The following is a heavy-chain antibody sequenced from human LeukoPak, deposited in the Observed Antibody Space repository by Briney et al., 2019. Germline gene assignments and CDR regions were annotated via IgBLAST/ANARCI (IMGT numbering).Heavy chain of an antibody. CDR3: ARWPYCSSTSCYERYYYGMDV. J-gene: IGHJ6*02. CDR1: GYTFTGYY. D-gene: IGHD2-2*01. V-gene: IGHV1-2*02. CDR2: INPNSGGT. Sequence: GASVKVSCKASGYTFTGYYMHWVRQAPGQGLEWMGWINPNSGGTNYARKFQGRVTMTRDTSISTAYMELSRLRSDDTAVYYCARWPYCSSTSCYERYYYGMDVWGQGTTVTVSS.